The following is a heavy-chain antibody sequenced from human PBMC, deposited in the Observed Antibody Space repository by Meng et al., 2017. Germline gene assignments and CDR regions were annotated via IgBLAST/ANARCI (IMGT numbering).Heavy chain of an antibody. V-gene: IGHV1-69*04. CDR3: ATDQSLAAAGPVNHWFDP. J-gene: IGHJ5*02. Sequence: VHVGHSGDEVEKPGSSVKVSRKAVGGTFSSYTTSWVRQAPGQGLEWMGRIIPILGIANYAQKFQGRVTITADKSTSTAYMELSNLRSEDTAVYYCATDQSLAAAGPVNHWFDPWGQGTLVTVSS. CDR2: IIPILGIA. D-gene: IGHD6-13*01. CDR1: GGTFSSYT.